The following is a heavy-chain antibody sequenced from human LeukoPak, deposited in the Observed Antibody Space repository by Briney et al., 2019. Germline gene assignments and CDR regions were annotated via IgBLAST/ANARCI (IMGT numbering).Heavy chain of an antibody. V-gene: IGHV4-39*07. Sequence: SQTLSLTCTVSGGSISSRTYYWAWIRQPPGKGLEWIGSINYSGKLTYNPSLKSRVTVSLDTSRNQFSLTLSSVTAADTAVYYCARDFGDWRTDYWGQGTLVTVSS. CDR2: INYSGKL. J-gene: IGHJ4*02. CDR3: ARDFGDWRTDY. CDR1: GGSISSRTYY. D-gene: IGHD2-21*02.